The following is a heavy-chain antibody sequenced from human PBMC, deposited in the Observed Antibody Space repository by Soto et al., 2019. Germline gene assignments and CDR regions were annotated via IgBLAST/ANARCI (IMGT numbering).Heavy chain of an antibody. CDR2: ISYDGSNK. CDR3: ASGNDYGDYLRYWYFDL. Sequence: QVQLVESGGGVVQPGRSLRLSCAASGFTFSSYAMHWVRQAPGKWLEWVAVISYDGSNKYYADSVKGRFTISRDNSKNTLYLQMNSLRAEDTAVYYCASGNDYGDYLRYWYFDLWGRGTLVTVSS. D-gene: IGHD4-17*01. J-gene: IGHJ2*01. CDR1: GFTFSSYA. V-gene: IGHV3-30-3*01.